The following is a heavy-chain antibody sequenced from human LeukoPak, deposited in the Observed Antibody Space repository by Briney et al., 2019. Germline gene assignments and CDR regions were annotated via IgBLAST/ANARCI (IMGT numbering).Heavy chain of an antibody. CDR2: MSGSGGST. D-gene: IGHD4/OR15-4a*01. Sequence: GGSLRLSCAASGFTFSSYAMSWVRQAPGKGLEWVSAMSGSGGSTYYADSVKGRFTISRDNSKNTLYLQMNSLRAEDTAVYYCAKGGAYYYYGMDVWGQGTTVTVSS. CDR3: AKGGAYYYYGMDV. CDR1: GFTFSSYA. V-gene: IGHV3-23*01. J-gene: IGHJ6*02.